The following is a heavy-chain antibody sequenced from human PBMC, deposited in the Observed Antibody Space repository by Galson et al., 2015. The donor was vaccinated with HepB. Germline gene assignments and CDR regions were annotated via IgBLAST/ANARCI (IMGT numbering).Heavy chain of an antibody. V-gene: IGHV1-24*01. CDR3: ATGPQYYPWFDP. CDR1: GYTLTELS. J-gene: IGHJ5*02. D-gene: IGHD3-10*01. CDR2: FDPEDGET. Sequence: SVKVSCKVSGYTLTELSMHWVRQAPGKGLEWMGGFDPEDGETIYAQKFQGRVTMTEDTSTDTAYMELSSLRSEDTAVYYCATGPQYYPWFDPWGQGTLVTVSS.